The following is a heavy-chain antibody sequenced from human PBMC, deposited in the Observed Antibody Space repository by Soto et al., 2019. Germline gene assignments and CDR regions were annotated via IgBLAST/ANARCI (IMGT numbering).Heavy chain of an antibody. V-gene: IGHV3-30*03. Sequence: PGGSLRLSCTASGFIFSNFDVHWVRQAPGKGLEWVAVISYDGSNKYYADSVKGRFTISRDNSKNTVYMQMNSLRVEDTAVYYCVRDWLNHYFEYWGQGALVTVSS. D-gene: IGHD3-22*01. CDR3: VRDWLNHYFEY. CDR2: ISYDGSNK. J-gene: IGHJ4*02. CDR1: GFIFSNFD.